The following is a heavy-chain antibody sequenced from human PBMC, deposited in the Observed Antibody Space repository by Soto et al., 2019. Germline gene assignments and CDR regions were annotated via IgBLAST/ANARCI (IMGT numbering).Heavy chain of an antibody. Sequence: QVQLVQSGAEVKKPGASVKVSCKASGYAFTTYDINWVRQATGQGLEWMGWMNPDSGRTDYAQKFQGRVTMTRNTXXTPAYMELGSLRSEDTAVYYCARVCGGTCREVFDIWGQGTMVTVSS. J-gene: IGHJ3*02. V-gene: IGHV1-8*01. CDR2: MNPDSGRT. CDR3: ARVCGGTCREVFDI. D-gene: IGHD2-15*01. CDR1: GYAFTTYD.